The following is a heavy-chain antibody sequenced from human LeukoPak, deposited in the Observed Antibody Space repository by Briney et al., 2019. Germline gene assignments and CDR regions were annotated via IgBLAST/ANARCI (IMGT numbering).Heavy chain of an antibody. CDR1: GYTFTGYY. CDR2: INPNSGGT. CDR3: ARVEQWLVRTFDY. J-gene: IGHJ4*02. Sequence: GASVKVSCKASGYTFTGYYIHWVRQAPGQGLEWMGWINPNSGGTKYAQKFQGRVTMTRDTSISTAYMELSRLRSDDTAVYYCARVEQWLVRTFDYWGQGTLVTVSS. D-gene: IGHD6-19*01. V-gene: IGHV1-2*02.